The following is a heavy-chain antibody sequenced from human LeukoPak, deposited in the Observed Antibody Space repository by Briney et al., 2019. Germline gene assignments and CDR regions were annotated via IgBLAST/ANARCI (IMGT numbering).Heavy chain of an antibody. CDR3: GAAGGVIGQIDY. CDR1: GGSISSGGYY. J-gene: IGHJ4*02. D-gene: IGHD3-16*02. CDR2: IYYSGST. V-gene: IGHV4-31*09. Sequence: PSQTLSLTCTVSGGSISSGGYYWSWIRQHPGKGLEWIGYIYYSGSTYYNPSLKSRVTISVDKSKNQFSLKLSSVTAADTAVYYCGAAGGVIGQIDYWGQGTLVTVSS.